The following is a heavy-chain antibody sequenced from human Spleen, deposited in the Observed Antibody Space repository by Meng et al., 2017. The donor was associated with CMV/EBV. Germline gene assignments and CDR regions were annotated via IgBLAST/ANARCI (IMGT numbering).Heavy chain of an antibody. V-gene: IGHV1-2*02. CDR3: ARDGGSRGVYFDS. CDR2: IHPHRGDT. CDR1: GYTFTAHY. J-gene: IGHJ4*02. Sequence: ASVKVSCKASGYTFTAHYFHWVRQAPGQGLEWMGWIHPHRGDTNYAQQFQGRVTMTADASTSTVYMEMRSLRSDDTAIYYCARDGGSRGVYFDSWGQGTLVTVSS. D-gene: IGHD1-26*01.